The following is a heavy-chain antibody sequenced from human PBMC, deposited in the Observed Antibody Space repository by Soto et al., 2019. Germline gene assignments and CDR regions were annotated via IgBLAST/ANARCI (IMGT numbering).Heavy chain of an antibody. CDR1: GFTFSSYW. V-gene: IGHV3-7*01. CDR2: IKQDGSEK. D-gene: IGHD2-15*01. J-gene: IGHJ4*02. Sequence: GGSLRLSCAASGFTFSSYWMSWVRQAPGKGLEWVANIKQDGSEKYYVDSVKGRFTISRDNAKNSLYLQMNSLRAEDTAVYYCGRSIYCSGGSCYPRWGQGTLVTVSS. CDR3: GRSIYCSGGSCYPR.